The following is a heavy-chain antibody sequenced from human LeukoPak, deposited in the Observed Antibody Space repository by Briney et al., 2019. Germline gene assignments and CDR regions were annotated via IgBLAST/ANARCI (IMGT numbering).Heavy chain of an antibody. V-gene: IGHV3-23*01. J-gene: IGHJ4*02. CDR1: GITLSNYG. D-gene: IGHD3-22*01. CDR3: AKRGVVIRVILVGFHKEAYYFDS. Sequence: GGSLRLSCAVSGITLSNYGMSWVRLAPGKGLEWVAGSSGSGGGTKYADSVKGRFTISRDNPRNTLYLQMNSLRAEDTAVYFCAKRGVVIRVILVGFHKEAYYFDSWGQGALVTVSS. CDR2: SSGSGGGT.